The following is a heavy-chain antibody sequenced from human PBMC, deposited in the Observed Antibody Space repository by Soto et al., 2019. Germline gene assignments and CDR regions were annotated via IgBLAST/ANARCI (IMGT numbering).Heavy chain of an antibody. V-gene: IGHV1-69*02. J-gene: IGHJ4*02. D-gene: IGHD6-13*01. CDR1: GGTFSSYT. CDR2: IIPILGIA. Sequence: QVQLVQSGAEVKKPGSSVKVSCKASGGTFSSYTISWVRQAPGQGLEWMGRIIPILGIANYAQKFQGRVTITADKSTSPAYMELSSLRSEDTAVYYCASRVSSSWSYFDYWGQGTLVTVSS. CDR3: ASRVSSSWSYFDY.